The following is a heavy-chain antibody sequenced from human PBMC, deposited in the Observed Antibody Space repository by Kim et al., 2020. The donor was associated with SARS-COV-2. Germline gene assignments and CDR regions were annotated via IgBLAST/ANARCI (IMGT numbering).Heavy chain of an antibody. CDR2: ISWNSGSI. CDR3: AKDMGRVGATTGYDY. Sequence: GGSLRLSCAASGFTFDDYAMHWVRQAPGKGLEWVSGISWNSGSIGYADSVKGRFTISRDNAKNSLYLQMNSLRAEDTALYYCAKDMGRVGATTGYDYWGQGTLVTVSS. V-gene: IGHV3-9*01. J-gene: IGHJ4*02. D-gene: IGHD1-26*01. CDR1: GFTFDDYA.